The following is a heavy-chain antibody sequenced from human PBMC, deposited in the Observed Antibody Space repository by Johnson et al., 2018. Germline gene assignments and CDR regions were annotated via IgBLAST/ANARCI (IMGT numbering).Heavy chain of an antibody. CDR1: GFIFKTYW. CDR2: MNGDGSST. V-gene: IGHV3-74*01. J-gene: IGHJ6*02. CDR3: ARKEGLASPMDV. Sequence: EVQLLESGGGLVQPGGSLRLSCATSGFIFKTYWMHWVRQAPGKGLEWVSRMNGDGSSTPYADSVKGRFTISRDNAKNMLYLQMNSLRVEEPAVYYCARKEGLASPMDVWGQGTTVTVSS.